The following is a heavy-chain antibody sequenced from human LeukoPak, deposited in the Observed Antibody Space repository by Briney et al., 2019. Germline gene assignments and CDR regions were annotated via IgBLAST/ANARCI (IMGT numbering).Heavy chain of an antibody. CDR3: TRAIVAIVEAWFDP. CDR2: ISGSGGGT. J-gene: IGHJ5*02. V-gene: IGHV3-23*01. Sequence: GGSLRLSCAASGFTFSSYAMSWVRQAPGKGLEWVSAISGSGGGTYYADSVKGRFTISRDNSKNTLYLQMSSLKTEDTAVYFCTRAIVAIVEAWFDPWGQGTLVTVSS. D-gene: IGHD5-12*01. CDR1: GFTFSSYA.